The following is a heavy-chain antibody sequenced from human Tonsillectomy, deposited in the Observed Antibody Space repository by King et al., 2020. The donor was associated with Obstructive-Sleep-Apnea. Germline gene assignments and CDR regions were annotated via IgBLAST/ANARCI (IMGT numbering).Heavy chain of an antibody. CDR3: TSYCSGGSCTDFYYYAMDV. V-gene: IGHV3-49*03. J-gene: IGHJ6*02. CDR2: IRSEFYGGTT. Sequence: VQLVESGGGLVQPGRSLRLSCTASDFTFGDYALSWFRQAPGKGLEWVGFIRSEFYGGTTDYAASVKGRFTISRDEHNSIAYLKMNSLKTEDTAVYYCTSYCSGGSCTDFYYYAMDVWGQGTTVTVSS. CDR1: DFTFGDYA. D-gene: IGHD2-15*01.